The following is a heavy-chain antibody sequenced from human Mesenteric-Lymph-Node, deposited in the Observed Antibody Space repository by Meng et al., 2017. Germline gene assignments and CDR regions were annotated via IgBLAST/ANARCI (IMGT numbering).Heavy chain of an antibody. J-gene: IGHJ5*02. CDR2: IYNTGST. D-gene: IGHD6-13*01. CDR1: GGSVNSGSYY. Sequence: SETLSLTCTVSGGSVNSGSYYWSWIRQPPGKGLECIGYIYNTGSTNYDPSLKSRITISLDTSENQFSLNLTSVTTADTAVYYCARGSSWYGTFDPWGQGTLVTVSS. V-gene: IGHV4-61*01. CDR3: ARGSSWYGTFDP.